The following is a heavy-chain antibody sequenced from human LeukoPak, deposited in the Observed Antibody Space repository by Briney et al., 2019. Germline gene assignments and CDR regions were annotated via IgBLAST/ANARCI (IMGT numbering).Heavy chain of an antibody. CDR3: ARGRGYGFLSPNFDY. D-gene: IGHD5-18*01. Sequence: GRSLRLSCAASGFTFSTYGMHWVRQAPGKGLEWVAVIWNDGTNENYADSVKGRFSISRDNSKNTLYLQINNLRAGDTAVYYCARGRGYGFLSPNFDYWGQGTLVTVSS. J-gene: IGHJ4*02. V-gene: IGHV3-33*01. CDR2: IWNDGTNE. CDR1: GFTFSTYG.